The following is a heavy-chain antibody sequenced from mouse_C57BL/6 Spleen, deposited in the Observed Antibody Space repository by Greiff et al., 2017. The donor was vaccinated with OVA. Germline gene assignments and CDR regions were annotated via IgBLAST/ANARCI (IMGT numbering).Heavy chain of an antibody. CDR2: IAPNSGGT. CDR3: ARDLKYYGSSYWYFDV. Sequence: QVQLQQPGAELVKPGASVKLSCKASGYTFTSYWMHWVKQRPGRGLEWIGRIAPNSGGTKYNEKFKSKATLTVDKPSSTAYMQLSSLTSEDSAVYYCARDLKYYGSSYWYFDVWGTGTTGTVSS. V-gene: IGHV1-72*01. CDR1: GYTFTSYW. J-gene: IGHJ1*03. D-gene: IGHD1-1*01.